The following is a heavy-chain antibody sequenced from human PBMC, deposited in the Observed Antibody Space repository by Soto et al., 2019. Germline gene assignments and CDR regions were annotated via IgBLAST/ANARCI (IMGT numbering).Heavy chain of an antibody. D-gene: IGHD6-13*01. Sequence: SETLSVTCAVYGGSISGYDWSWIRQHPGKGLEWIGDMYYSGTTYYNPSLKSRVSISVDTSKNQFSLKLSSVTAADTAVYYCASFRSSSVDVWGQGTTVTVSS. J-gene: IGHJ6*02. CDR3: ASFRSSSVDV. CDR1: GGSISGYD. CDR2: MYYSGTT. V-gene: IGHV4-34*01.